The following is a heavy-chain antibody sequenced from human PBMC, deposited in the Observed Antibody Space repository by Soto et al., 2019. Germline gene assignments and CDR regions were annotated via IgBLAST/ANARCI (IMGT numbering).Heavy chain of an antibody. CDR3: AGQITVTTYYFDY. Sequence: LSLTCTVSGGSISSGDYYWSWIRQPPGKGLEWIGYIYYSGSTYYNPSLKSRVTISVDTSKNQFSLKLSSVTAADTAVYYCAGQITVTTYYFDYWGQGTLVTVSS. CDR2: IYYSGST. CDR1: GGSISSGDYY. J-gene: IGHJ4*02. V-gene: IGHV4-30-4*01. D-gene: IGHD4-17*01.